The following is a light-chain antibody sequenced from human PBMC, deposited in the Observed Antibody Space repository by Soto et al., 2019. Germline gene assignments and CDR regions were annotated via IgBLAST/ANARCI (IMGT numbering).Light chain of an antibody. J-gene: IGLJ3*02. CDR2: EVS. V-gene: IGLV2-23*02. CDR3: CSYAGSSTWV. Sequence: QSALTQPASVSGSPGQSITISCTGTSSDVGSYNLVSWYQQHPGKAPKLMIYEVSKRPSGVSNRFSGSKSGNTASLTTSGLQAEDEADYYCCSYAGSSTWVFGGWTQLTVL. CDR1: SSDVGSYNL.